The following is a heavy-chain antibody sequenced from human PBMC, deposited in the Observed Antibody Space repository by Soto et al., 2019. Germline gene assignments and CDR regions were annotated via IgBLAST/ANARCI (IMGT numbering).Heavy chain of an antibody. Sequence: PGGSLRLSCAPSGLAFSSYAMSWVRQAPGKGLEWVSAISGRGGSTYYADSVKGRFTISRDNSKNTLYLQMNSLRAEDTAVYYCAKDRLSYSDSSGYYPGAFDIWGQGTMVTVSS. J-gene: IGHJ3*02. CDR3: AKDRLSYSDSSGYYPGAFDI. CDR1: GLAFSSYA. CDR2: ISGRGGST. D-gene: IGHD3-22*01. V-gene: IGHV3-23*01.